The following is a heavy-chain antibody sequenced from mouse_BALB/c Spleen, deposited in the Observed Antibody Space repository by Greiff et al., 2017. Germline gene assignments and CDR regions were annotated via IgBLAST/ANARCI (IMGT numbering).Heavy chain of an antibody. CDR1: GFHFKDTY. Sequence: VQLQQSGAELVQPGASVKLSCTASGFHFKDTYMHWVKQRPEQGLEWIGRIDPANGNTKYDPKFQGKDTITADTSSNTAYLQLSSLTSEDTAVYYCARVWANWYFDVWGAGTTVTVAS. V-gene: IGHV14-3*02. D-gene: IGHD4-1*01. CDR2: IDPANGNT. CDR3: ARVWANWYFDV. J-gene: IGHJ1*01.